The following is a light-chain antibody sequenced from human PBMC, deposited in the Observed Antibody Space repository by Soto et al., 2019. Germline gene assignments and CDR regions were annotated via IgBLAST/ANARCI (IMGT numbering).Light chain of an antibody. J-gene: IGKJ1*01. Sequence: DIQMTQSPSSLSASVGDRVTITCRASQSISSYLNWYQQKPGKAPKLLIYAASSLQSGVTTRFSGSGTGTDFTLTISRLQPEDFATYYYQESYSTPRTFGQGTTVEIK. CDR3: QESYSTPRT. CDR1: QSISSY. CDR2: AAS. V-gene: IGKV1-39*01.